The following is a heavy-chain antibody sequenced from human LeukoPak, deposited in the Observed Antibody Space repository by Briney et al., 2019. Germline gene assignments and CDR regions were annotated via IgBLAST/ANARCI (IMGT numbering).Heavy chain of an antibody. CDR1: GFTFSSYA. Sequence: GGSLRLSCAASGFTFSSYAMSWVRQAPGKGLEWVSAISGSGGSTYHADSVKGRFTISRDNSKNTLYLQMNSLRAEDTAVYYCAKDRHSSSWYDGMDVWGQGTTVTVSS. CDR2: ISGSGGST. V-gene: IGHV3-23*01. J-gene: IGHJ6*02. CDR3: AKDRHSSSWYDGMDV. D-gene: IGHD6-13*01.